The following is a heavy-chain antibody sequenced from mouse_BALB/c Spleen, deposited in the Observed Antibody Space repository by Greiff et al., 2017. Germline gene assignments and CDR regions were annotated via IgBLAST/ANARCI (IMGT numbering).Heavy chain of an antibody. CDR3: ARGRTDYDGPFAY. Sequence: DVILVESGGGLVKPGGSLKLSCAASGFTFSSYAMSWVRQTPEKRLEWVASISSGGSTYYPDSVKGRFTISRDNARNILYLQMSSLRSEDTAMYYCARGRTDYDGPFAYWGQGTLVTVSA. J-gene: IGHJ3*01. CDR1: GFTFSSYA. D-gene: IGHD2-4*01. V-gene: IGHV5-6-5*01. CDR2: ISSGGST.